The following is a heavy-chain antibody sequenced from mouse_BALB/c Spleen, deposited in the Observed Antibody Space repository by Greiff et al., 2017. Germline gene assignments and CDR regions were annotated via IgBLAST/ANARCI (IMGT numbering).Heavy chain of an antibody. J-gene: IGHJ3*01. CDR2: ISYSGST. V-gene: IGHV3-2*02. Sequence: EVQRVESGPGLVKPSQSLSLTCTVTGYSITSDYAWNWIRQFPGNKLEWMGYISYSGSTSYNPSLKSRISITRDTSKNQFFLQLNSVTTEDTATYYCAREGGLAWFAYWGQGTLVAVSA. D-gene: IGHD2-10*02. CDR3: AREGGLAWFAY. CDR1: GYSITSDYA.